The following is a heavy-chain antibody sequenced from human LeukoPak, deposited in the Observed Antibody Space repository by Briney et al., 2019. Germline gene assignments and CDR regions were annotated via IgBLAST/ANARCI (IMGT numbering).Heavy chain of an antibody. CDR1: GFTFSSYA. Sequence: GGSLRLSCAASGFTFSSYAMHWVRQAPGKGLEWVAVISYDGSNKYYADSVKGRFTISRDNSKNTLYLQMNSLRAEDTAVYYCARGLGYCSSTSCRFDYWGQGTLVTVSS. CDR3: ARGLGYCSSTSCRFDY. D-gene: IGHD2-2*01. CDR2: ISYDGSNK. J-gene: IGHJ4*02. V-gene: IGHV3-30-3*01.